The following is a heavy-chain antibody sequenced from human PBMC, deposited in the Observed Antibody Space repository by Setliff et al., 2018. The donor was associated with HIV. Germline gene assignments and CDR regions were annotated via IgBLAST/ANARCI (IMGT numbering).Heavy chain of an antibody. V-gene: IGHV4-4*02. CDR1: GGSISDNNW. J-gene: IGHJ4*02. CDR3: ARGPNLLTHYYDSSGYAVGYSDH. D-gene: IGHD3-22*01. CDR2: IFHSGST. Sequence: PSETLSLTCAVSGGSISDNNWWSWVRQPPGKELEWIGEIFHSGSTNYNPSLESRVTILVDKSKNQLSLRLSSVTAADTAVYYCARGPNLLTHYYDSSGYAVGYSDHWGQGTLVTVSS.